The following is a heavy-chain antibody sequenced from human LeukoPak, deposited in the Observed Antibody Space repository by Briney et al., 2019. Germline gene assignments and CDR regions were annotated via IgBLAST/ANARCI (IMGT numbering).Heavy chain of an antibody. J-gene: IGHJ3*02. CDR3: AAEYSGSYLWFPPTHDAFDI. Sequence: SETLSLTCTVSGGSISSSIYYWGWIRQPPGKGLEWIVSIYYSGSTYFNPSLKSRATISVDTPKNQCSLIRSSVTAADPAVYYCAAEYSGSYLWFPPTHDAFDIWGQGTMVTVSS. D-gene: IGHD1-26*01. V-gene: IGHV4-39*01. CDR1: GGSISSSIYY. CDR2: IYYSGST.